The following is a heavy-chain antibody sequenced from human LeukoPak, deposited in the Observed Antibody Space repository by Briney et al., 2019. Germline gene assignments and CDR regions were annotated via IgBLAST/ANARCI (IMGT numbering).Heavy chain of an antibody. V-gene: IGHV3-30*18. D-gene: IGHD4-17*01. Sequence: GGSLRLSCAASGFTFSSYGMHWVRQAPGKGLEWVAVISYDGSNKYYADSVKGRFAISRDNSKNTLYLQMNSLRAEDTAVYYCAKDYAVTEYYWGQGTLVTVSS. CDR2: ISYDGSNK. J-gene: IGHJ4*02. CDR1: GFTFSSYG. CDR3: AKDYAVTEYY.